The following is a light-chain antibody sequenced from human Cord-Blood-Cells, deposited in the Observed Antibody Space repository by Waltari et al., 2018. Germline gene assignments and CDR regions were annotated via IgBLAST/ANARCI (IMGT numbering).Light chain of an antibody. J-gene: IGLJ3*02. CDR3: CSYAGSSWV. CDR2: DVS. CDR1: SSDVGGYNY. Sequence: QSALTQPRSVSGSPGQSVPISCTGTSSDVGGYNYVSWYQQHPGKSPKRVIYDVSKRPSGVPDRFSGSKSGNTASLTISGLQAEDEADYYCCSYAGSSWVFGGGTKLTVL. V-gene: IGLV2-11*01.